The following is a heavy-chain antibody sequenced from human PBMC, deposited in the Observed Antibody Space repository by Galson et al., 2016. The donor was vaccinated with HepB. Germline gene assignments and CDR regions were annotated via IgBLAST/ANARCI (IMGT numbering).Heavy chain of an antibody. CDR1: GGTFSSYA. D-gene: IGHD3-22*01. V-gene: IGHV1-69*06. CDR2: IIPIFGTA. CDR3: ARGDEYYYDSSGSHGVRYYYGMDV. Sequence: SVKVSCKASGGTFSSYAISWVRQAPGQGLEWMGGIIPIFGTATYAQKFQGRVTITADKSTSTAYMDLSSLSSEDTAVYYCARGDEYYYDSSGSHGVRYYYGMDVWGQGTTVTVSS. J-gene: IGHJ6*02.